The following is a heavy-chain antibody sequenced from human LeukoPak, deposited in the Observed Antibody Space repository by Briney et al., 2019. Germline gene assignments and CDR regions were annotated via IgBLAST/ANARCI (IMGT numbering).Heavy chain of an antibody. CDR2: ISYDGSNK. CDR3: AKDLD. V-gene: IGHV3-30*18. CDR1: GFTFSSYG. J-gene: IGHJ4*02. Sequence: GGSLRLSCAASGFTFSSYGMHWVRQAPGKGLEWVAVISYDGSNKYYAEFVKGRFTISRDNSKNTLYLQMNSLRAEDTAVYYCAKDLDWGQGTLVTVSS.